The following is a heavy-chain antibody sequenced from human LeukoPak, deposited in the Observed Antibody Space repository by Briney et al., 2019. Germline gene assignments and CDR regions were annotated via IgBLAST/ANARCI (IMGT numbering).Heavy chain of an antibody. J-gene: IGHJ4*02. CDR2: ISGSGGST. CDR1: GFTFSSYA. CDR3: ARDQNDCGDYAPMYYFDY. Sequence: GGSPRLSCAASGFTFSSYAMSWVRQAPGKGLEWVSAISGSGGSTYYADTVKGRFTISRDNAKNSLHLQMNSLRAEDTAVYYCARDQNDCGDYAPMYYFDYWGQGTLVTVSS. D-gene: IGHD4-17*01. V-gene: IGHV3-23*01.